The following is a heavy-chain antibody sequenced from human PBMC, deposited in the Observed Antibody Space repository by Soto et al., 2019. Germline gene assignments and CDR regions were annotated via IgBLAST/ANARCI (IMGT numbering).Heavy chain of an antibody. CDR1: GFTFSSYS. CDR2: ISSSSSYI. Sequence: GGSLRLSCAASGFTFSSYSMNWVRQAPGKGLEWVSSISSSSSYIYYADSVKGRFTISRDNAKNSLYLQMNSLRAEDTAVYYCARDRLSIAVAATLGYWGQGTLVTVSS. D-gene: IGHD6-19*01. J-gene: IGHJ4*02. V-gene: IGHV3-21*01. CDR3: ARDRLSIAVAATLGY.